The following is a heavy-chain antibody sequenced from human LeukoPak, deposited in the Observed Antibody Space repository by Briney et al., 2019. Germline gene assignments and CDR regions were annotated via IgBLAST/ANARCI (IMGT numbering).Heavy chain of an antibody. J-gene: IGHJ4*02. Sequence: SETLSLTCTVSGGAISSYYWSWIRQPPGKGLEWIGYIQYSGSSNYNSSLKSRATISVDTSQNHFSLKVSSVTAADTAVYYCARGKRWLQSPFDYWGQGTLVTVSS. V-gene: IGHV4-59*01. CDR1: GGAISSYY. D-gene: IGHD5-24*01. CDR3: ARGKRWLQSPFDY. CDR2: IQYSGSS.